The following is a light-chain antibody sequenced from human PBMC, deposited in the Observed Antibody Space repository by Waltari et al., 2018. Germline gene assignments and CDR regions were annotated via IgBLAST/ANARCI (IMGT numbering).Light chain of an antibody. Sequence: QSVLTPPPSAAGTPGQRVTISCSGRSSPIGSNYVYWYQQLPGTAPKLLIYTNNQRPSGVPDRFSDSKSGTSASLVISGLRSEDEADYYCAAWDDSLSGMVFGGGTKLTVL. CDR3: AAWDDSLSGMV. CDR1: SSPIGSNY. J-gene: IGLJ2*01. CDR2: TNN. V-gene: IGLV1-47*02.